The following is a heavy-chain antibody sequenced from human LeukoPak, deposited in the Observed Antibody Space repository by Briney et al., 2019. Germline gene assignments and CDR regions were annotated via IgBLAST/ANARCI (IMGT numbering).Heavy chain of an antibody. V-gene: IGHV3-30*02. CDR2: IRYDGSNK. CDR3: AKSKDYDSSGYYFGYYYYMDV. Sequence: PGGSLRLSCAASGFTFSSYSMNWVRQAPGRGLEWVAFIRYDGSNKYYADSVKGRFTISRDNSKNTLYLQMNSLRAEDTAVYYCAKSKDYDSSGYYFGYYYYMDVWGKGTTVTISS. J-gene: IGHJ6*03. CDR1: GFTFSSYS. D-gene: IGHD3-22*01.